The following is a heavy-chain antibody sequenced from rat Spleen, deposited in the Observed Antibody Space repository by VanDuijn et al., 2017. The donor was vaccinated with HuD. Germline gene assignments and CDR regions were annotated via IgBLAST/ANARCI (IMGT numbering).Heavy chain of an antibody. J-gene: IGHJ4*01. Sequence: EVQLVESGGGLVQPGRSLKLSCAASGFTFSDYGMAWVRQAPTKGLEWVATISYGDSSGHSITYYRDSVKGRFTISRDNAKSTLSLQMDSLRSEDTATYYCTKNGYKGNYYVMDAWGQGASVTVSS. CDR1: GFTFSDYG. D-gene: IGHD1-9*01. CDR3: TKNGYKGNYYVMDA. V-gene: IGHV5-29*01. CDR2: ISYGDSSGHSIT.